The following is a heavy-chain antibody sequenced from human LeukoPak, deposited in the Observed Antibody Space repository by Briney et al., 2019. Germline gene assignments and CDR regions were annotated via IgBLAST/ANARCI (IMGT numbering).Heavy chain of an antibody. V-gene: IGHV3-23*01. D-gene: IGHD3-10*01. CDR3: AKSPGSYYTPYDAFDI. J-gene: IGHJ3*02. CDR2: ISGSGGST. CDR1: GFTFSSYA. Sequence: PGGSLRLSCAASGFTFSSYAMSWVRQAPGKGLEWVSAISGSGGSTYYADSVKGRFTISRDNSKNTLYLQMNSLRAEDTAVYYCAKSPGSYYTPYDAFDIWGQGTMVTASS.